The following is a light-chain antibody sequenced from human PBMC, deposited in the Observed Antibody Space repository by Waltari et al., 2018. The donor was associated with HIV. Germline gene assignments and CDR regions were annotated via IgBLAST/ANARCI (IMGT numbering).Light chain of an antibody. V-gene: IGLV3-1*01. Sequence: SFELTQPSSVSVSPGHTASITCSGHKLGDKYACWYQQRPGQSPLLVIYQDNKRPSGIPERFSGSNSGETATLTISGTQAVDEADYYCQAWDSSRPVFGGGTKLTVL. J-gene: IGLJ2*01. CDR2: QDN. CDR3: QAWDSSRPV. CDR1: KLGDKY.